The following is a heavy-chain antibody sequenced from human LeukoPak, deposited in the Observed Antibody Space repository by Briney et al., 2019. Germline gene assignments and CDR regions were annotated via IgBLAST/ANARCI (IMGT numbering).Heavy chain of an antibody. Sequence: GGSLRLSCAASGFIFSSYAMSWVRQAPGKGLEWVSAISRSGENTYYADSVKGRFTISRDNAKNSLYLQMNSLRAEDTAVYYCARESQSAYYFDSSGYEDAFDIWGQGTMVTVSS. J-gene: IGHJ3*02. CDR3: ARESQSAYYFDSSGYEDAFDI. V-gene: IGHV3-23*01. CDR1: GFIFSSYA. CDR2: ISRSGENT. D-gene: IGHD3-22*01.